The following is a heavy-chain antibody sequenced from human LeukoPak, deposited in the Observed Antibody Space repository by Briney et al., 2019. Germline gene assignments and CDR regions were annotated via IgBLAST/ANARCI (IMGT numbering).Heavy chain of an antibody. CDR2: ISYDGSNK. D-gene: IGHD5/OR15-5a*01. CDR1: GFTFSSYG. V-gene: IGHV3-30*03. J-gene: IGHJ4*02. Sequence: QSGGSLRLSCAASGFTFSSYGMHWVRQAPGKGLEWVAVISYDGSNKYYADSVKGRFTISRDNSKNTLYLQMNSLRAEDTAVYYCATAPSFSVDYWGQGTLVTVSS. CDR3: ATAPSFSVDY.